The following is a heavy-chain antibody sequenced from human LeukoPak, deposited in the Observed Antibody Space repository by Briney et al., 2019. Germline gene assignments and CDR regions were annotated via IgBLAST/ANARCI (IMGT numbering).Heavy chain of an antibody. CDR2: IIPILGIA. D-gene: IGHD3-22*01. V-gene: IGHV1-69*02. CDR1: GGTFSSYT. J-gene: IGHJ4*02. Sequence: SVKVSCKASGGTFSSYTISWVRQAPGQGLEWMGRIIPILGIANYAQKFQGRVTITADKSTSTAYMELSSLRSEDTAVYYCARRNYYDDGGYLYWGQGTLVTVSS. CDR3: ARRNYYDDGGYLY.